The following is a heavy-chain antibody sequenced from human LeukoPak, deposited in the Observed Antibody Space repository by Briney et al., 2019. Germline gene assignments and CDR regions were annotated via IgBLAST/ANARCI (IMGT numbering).Heavy chain of an antibody. CDR3: ARAGTVTTGYYYYMDV. D-gene: IGHD4-17*01. J-gene: IGHJ6*03. CDR2: IYYSGST. Sequence: SETLSLTCTVSGGSISSGDYYWSWIRQPPGKGLEWIGYIYYSGSTNYNPSPKSRVTISVDTSKNQFSLKLSSVTAADTAVYYCARAGTVTTGYYYYMDVWGEGTTVTVSS. V-gene: IGHV4-61*08. CDR1: GGSISSGDYY.